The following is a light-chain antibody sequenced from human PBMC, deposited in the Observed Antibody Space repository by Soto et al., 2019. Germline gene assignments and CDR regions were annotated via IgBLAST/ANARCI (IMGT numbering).Light chain of an antibody. CDR1: QGIRND. V-gene: IGKV1-17*01. CDR3: QHYNSYSEA. CDR2: DAY. Sequence: EIKMTQSPSSLSASIGDRVTITCRASQGIRNDLGWYQQKPGKAPKLLIYDAYSLESGVPSRFSGSGSGTEFTLTISSLQPDDFATYYCQHYNSYSEAFGQGTKVDIK. J-gene: IGKJ1*01.